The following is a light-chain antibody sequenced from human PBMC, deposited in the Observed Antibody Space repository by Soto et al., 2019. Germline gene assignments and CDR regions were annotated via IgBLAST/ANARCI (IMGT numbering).Light chain of an antibody. CDR1: QSISSN. Sequence: EILMTQSPATLSVSPGERATLSCRASQSISSNLAWYQQKPGQAPRLLIYGASTRATGIPARFSGSGSGTEFTLTISSLQSEDFAVYYCQQYSIWPYTFGQGTKLEIK. CDR3: QQYSIWPYT. J-gene: IGKJ2*01. V-gene: IGKV3-15*01. CDR2: GAS.